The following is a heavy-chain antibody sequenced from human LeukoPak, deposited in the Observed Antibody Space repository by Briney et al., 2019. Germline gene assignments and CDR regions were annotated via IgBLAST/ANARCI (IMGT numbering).Heavy chain of an antibody. CDR1: GGSISSYY. D-gene: IGHD2-15*01. J-gene: IGHJ4*02. Sequence: PSETLSLTCTVSGGSISSYYWSWIRQPPGKGLEWIAYIHHSGSSYYNPSLLSRASISIDRSKNQFSLRLSAVTAADTAVYYCASEMAGYCSGGSCYADGSFDYWGQGILVTVSS. CDR3: ASEMAGYCSGGSCYADGSFDY. V-gene: IGHV4-59*12. CDR2: IHHSGSS.